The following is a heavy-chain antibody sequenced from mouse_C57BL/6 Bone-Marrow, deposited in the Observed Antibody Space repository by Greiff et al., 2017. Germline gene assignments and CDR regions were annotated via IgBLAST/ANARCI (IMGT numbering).Heavy chain of an antibody. D-gene: IGHD2-2*01. V-gene: IGHV5-6*01. Sequence: EVQLVESGGDLVKPGGSLKLSCAASGFTFSSYGMSWVRQTPDKRLAWVATLSSGGSYTYSPDSVKGRFTISRDNAKNTLYLQMSSLKSEDTAMYYCARRGGLRRYFDVWGTGTTVTVSS. J-gene: IGHJ1*03. CDR2: LSSGGSYT. CDR3: ARRGGLRRYFDV. CDR1: GFTFSSYG.